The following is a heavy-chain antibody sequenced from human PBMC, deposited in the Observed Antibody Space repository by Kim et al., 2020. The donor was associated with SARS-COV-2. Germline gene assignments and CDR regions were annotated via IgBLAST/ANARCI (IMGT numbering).Heavy chain of an antibody. J-gene: IGHJ4*02. V-gene: IGHV4-31*03. Sequence: SETLSLTCTVSGGSISSGGYYWSWIRQHPGKGLEWIGYIYYSGSTYYNPSLKSRVTISADTSKNQFSLKLSSVTAADTAVYYCAGVRGGGLLWFGDHHWVDDGGQATLVTVSS. CDR1: GGSISSGGYY. CDR3: AGVRGGGLLWFGDHHWVDD. D-gene: IGHD3-10*01. CDR2: IYYSGST.